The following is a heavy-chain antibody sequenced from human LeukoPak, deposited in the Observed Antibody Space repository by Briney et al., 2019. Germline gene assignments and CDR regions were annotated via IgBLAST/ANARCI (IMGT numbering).Heavy chain of an antibody. Sequence: AETLSLTCSVSGDSISSYYWSWIRQPPGKRLEWIGYIYNGGSTNQNPSLKSRVTISVDTSKKQFSLKLTSVTAADTAVYYCARSGYSSYDPRLNFDYWGQGTLVTVSS. CDR3: ARSGYSSYDPRLNFDY. CDR1: GDSISSYY. V-gene: IGHV4-59*01. D-gene: IGHD5-12*01. J-gene: IGHJ4*02. CDR2: IYNGGST.